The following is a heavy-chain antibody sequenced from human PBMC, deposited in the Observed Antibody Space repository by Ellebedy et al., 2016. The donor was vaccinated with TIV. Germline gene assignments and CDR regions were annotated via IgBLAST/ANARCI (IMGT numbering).Heavy chain of an antibody. CDR1: GLTFSSHA. CDR3: ARDPVGVGPAFDI. Sequence: GESLKISCAASGLTFSSHAMSWVRQAPGKGLEWVSSISGSGGNTYYADSVKGRFTLSRDNSKDTLYLQVNSLRAEDTAVYYCARDPVGVGPAFDIWGQGTMVTVSS. V-gene: IGHV3-23*01. J-gene: IGHJ3*02. CDR2: ISGSGGNT. D-gene: IGHD4-23*01.